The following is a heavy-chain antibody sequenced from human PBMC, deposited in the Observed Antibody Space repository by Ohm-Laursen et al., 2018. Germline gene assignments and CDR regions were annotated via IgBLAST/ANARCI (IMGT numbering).Heavy chain of an antibody. CDR2: IYYSGST. CDR3: ARDVDDAFDI. CDR1: GGSISSYY. J-gene: IGHJ3*02. Sequence: GTLSLTCPVSGGSISSYYWSWIRQPPGKGLEWIGYIYYSGSTNYNPSLKSRVTISVDTSKNQFSLKLSSVTAADTAVYYCARDVDDAFDIWGQGTMVTVSS. V-gene: IGHV4-59*01.